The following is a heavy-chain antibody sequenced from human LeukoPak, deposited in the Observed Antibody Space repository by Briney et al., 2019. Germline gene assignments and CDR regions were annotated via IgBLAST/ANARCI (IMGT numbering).Heavy chain of an antibody. V-gene: IGHV3-33*01. CDR3: AREGPRGNSQFDY. CDR2: IWYDGSNK. D-gene: IGHD2/OR15-2a*01. CDR1: GFIFSNYG. J-gene: IGHJ4*02. Sequence: GGSLRLSCAASGFIFSNYGMHWVRQAPGKGLEWVALIWYDGSNKYYTDSVKGRLTISRDNSRNTLYLQMNSLRAEDTAVYYCAREGPRGNSQFDYWGQGTLVTVSS.